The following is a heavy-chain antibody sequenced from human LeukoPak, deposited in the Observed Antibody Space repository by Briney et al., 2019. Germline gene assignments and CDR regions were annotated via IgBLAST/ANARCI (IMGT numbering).Heavy chain of an antibody. V-gene: IGHV1-69*04. CDR2: IIPILGIA. CDR3: ARDRSPYYYGSGRARNYYYGMDV. Sequence: SVKVSCKASGGTFSSYAISWVRQAPGQGLEWMGRIIPILGIANYAQKFQGRVTITADKSTSTAYMELSSLRSEDTAVYYCARDRSPYYYGSGRARNYYYGMDVWGQGTTVTVSS. D-gene: IGHD3-10*01. J-gene: IGHJ6*02. CDR1: GGTFSSYA.